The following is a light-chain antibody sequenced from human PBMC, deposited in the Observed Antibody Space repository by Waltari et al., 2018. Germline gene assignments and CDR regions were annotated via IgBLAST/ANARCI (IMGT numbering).Light chain of an antibody. V-gene: IGKV3-20*01. Sequence: EIVLTQSPGTLSLSPGERATLSCRASQSVSSVYLAWYQQKPGQAPRRLIYGASNRATGIPDRFSGSGSGTDFTLTISRLEPEDFAVYYCQQYGNLLWTFGQGTKVEIK. CDR2: GAS. CDR3: QQYGNLLWT. J-gene: IGKJ1*01. CDR1: QSVSSVY.